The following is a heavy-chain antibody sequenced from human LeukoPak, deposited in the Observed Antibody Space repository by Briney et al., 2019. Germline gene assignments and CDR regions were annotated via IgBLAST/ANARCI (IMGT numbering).Heavy chain of an antibody. V-gene: IGHV4-34*01. CDR3: ARGQYRDFWSGSYYYYYGMDV. J-gene: IGHJ6*02. Sequence: SETLSLTCTVSGGSISSYYWSWIRQPPGKGLEWIGEINHSGGTNYNPSLKSRVTISVDTSKNQFSLKLSSVTAADTAVYYCARGQYRDFWSGSYYYYYGMDVWGQGTTVTVSS. CDR1: GGSISSYY. CDR2: INHSGGT. D-gene: IGHD3-3*01.